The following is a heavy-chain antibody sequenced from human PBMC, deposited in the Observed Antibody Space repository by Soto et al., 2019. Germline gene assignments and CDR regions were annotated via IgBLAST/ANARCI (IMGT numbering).Heavy chain of an antibody. V-gene: IGHV3-23*01. CDR2: ISANDVGT. CDR3: AKAKSDYNWDNRPPFDY. J-gene: IGHJ4*02. Sequence: GGSLRLSCEASGFTLRNYAMTWVRQAPGKGLEWVSLISANDVGTYYAESVKTRFTISTDQSRNTVYLQMDSLRADDTAIYYCAKAKSDYNWDNRPPFDYWGQGTLVTVSS. D-gene: IGHD1-20*01. CDR1: GFTLRNYA.